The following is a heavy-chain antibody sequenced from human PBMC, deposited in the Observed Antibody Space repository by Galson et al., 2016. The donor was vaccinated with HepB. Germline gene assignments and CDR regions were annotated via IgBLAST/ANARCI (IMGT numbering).Heavy chain of an antibody. CDR3: AACKNGYYYLDY. J-gene: IGHJ4*02. CDR2: VIPILTTT. V-gene: IGHV1-69*13. Sequence: SVKVSCKASGDTFSSYSISWVRQAPGQGLEWMGGVIPILTTTNNAQKFQGRVTITADESTSTAYMELSSLRSEDTAVYYCAACKNGYYYLDYWGQGTLVTVSS. CDR1: GDTFSSYS. D-gene: IGHD5-24*01.